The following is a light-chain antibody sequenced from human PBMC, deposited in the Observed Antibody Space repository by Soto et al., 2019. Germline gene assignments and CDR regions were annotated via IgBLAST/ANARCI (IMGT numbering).Light chain of an antibody. Sequence: EIVMTQSPATLSVSPGERATLSCRASQSFSSNLAWYQQKPGQAPRLLIYGASTRAIGIPARFSGSGSGTEFTLTISSLQSEDFAVYYRQQYNNWPLTFGGGTKVEIK. CDR3: QQYNNWPLT. V-gene: IGKV3-15*01. CDR2: GAS. J-gene: IGKJ4*01. CDR1: QSFSSN.